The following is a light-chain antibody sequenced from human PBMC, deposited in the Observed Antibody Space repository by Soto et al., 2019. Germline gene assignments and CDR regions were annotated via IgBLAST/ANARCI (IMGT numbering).Light chain of an antibody. CDR1: QSVSSGS. J-gene: IGKJ5*01. V-gene: IGKV3-11*01. Sequence: EIVMTQSPATLSVSPGERATLSCRASQSVSSGSLAWYQQKPGQAPRLLIYDASNRATGIPARFSGSGSGTDFTLTISSLEPEDFAVYYCQQRSNWPPITFGQGTRLEIK. CDR3: QQRSNWPPIT. CDR2: DAS.